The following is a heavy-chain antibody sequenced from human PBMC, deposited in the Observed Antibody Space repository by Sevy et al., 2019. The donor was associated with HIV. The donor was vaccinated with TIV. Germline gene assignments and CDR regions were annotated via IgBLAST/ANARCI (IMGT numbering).Heavy chain of an antibody. CDR2: FEPEDDET. CDR1: GYTLSQLS. V-gene: IGHV1-24*01. Sequence: ASVKVSCKVSGYTLSQLSMHWVRQAPGKGLEWMGSFEPEDDETIYAQKFQGRVTMTEDRSTDTAYMELSSLRSEDTAVYYCARDGGDGYNPSGFDIWGQGTMVTVSS. CDR3: ARDGGDGYNPSGFDI. J-gene: IGHJ3*02. D-gene: IGHD2-21*01.